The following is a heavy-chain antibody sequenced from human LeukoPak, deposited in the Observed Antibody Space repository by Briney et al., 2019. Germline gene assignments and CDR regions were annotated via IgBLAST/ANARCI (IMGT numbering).Heavy chain of an antibody. V-gene: IGHV3-23*01. CDR1: GFTLSSYA. CDR3: AKVGESGGVWKYYFDY. D-gene: IGHD2-8*02. CDR2: ISGGGGST. J-gene: IGHJ4*02. Sequence: GGSLRLSRAASGFTLSSYAMSWVRQAPGKGLEWVSAISGGGGSTYYADSVKGRFTISRDNSKNTLYLQMNSLRAEDTAVYYCAKVGESGGVWKYYFDYWGQGTLVTVSS.